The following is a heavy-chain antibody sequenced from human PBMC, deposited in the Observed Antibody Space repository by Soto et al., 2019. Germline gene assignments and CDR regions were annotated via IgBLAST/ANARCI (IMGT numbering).Heavy chain of an antibody. V-gene: IGHV5-10-1*01. D-gene: IGHD3-22*01. CDR1: GYSFTSYW. CDR3: ARHSEYYDSSGYYPY. CDR2: IDPSDSYT. J-gene: IGHJ4*02. Sequence: GGSLRISCKGSGYSFTSYWISWVRQRPGKGLEWMGRIDPSDSYTNYSPSFQGHVTISADKSISTAYLQWSSLKASDTAMYYCARHSEYYDSSGYYPYWGQGTLVTVSS.